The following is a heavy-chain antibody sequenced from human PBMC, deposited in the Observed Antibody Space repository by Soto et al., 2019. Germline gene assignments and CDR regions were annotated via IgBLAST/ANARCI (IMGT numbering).Heavy chain of an antibody. CDR1: GGSISSTSFY. V-gene: IGHV4-39*01. CDR2: INYSGST. D-gene: IGHD4-17*01. J-gene: IGHJ5*02. CDR3: ARGSSLMTTVTTVWFDP. Sequence: SETLSLTCTVSGGSISSTSFYWGWIRQPPGKGLEWIASINYSGSTYYNPSLKSRVTISGDTSKNQCSLRLTPVTAADTAVYYCARGSSLMTTVTTVWFDPWGQGTLVTVSS.